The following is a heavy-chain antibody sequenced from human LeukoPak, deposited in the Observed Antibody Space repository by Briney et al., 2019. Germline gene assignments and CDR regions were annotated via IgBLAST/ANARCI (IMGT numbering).Heavy chain of an antibody. CDR1: GFTFSSYS. Sequence: GGSLRLSCAASGFTFSSYSMNWVRQAPGKGLEWVSSISSSSSYIYYADSVKGRFTISRHNAKNSLYLQMNSLRAEDTAVYYCARDLLPLLWFGELLSQNDAFDIWGHGTMVTVSS. D-gene: IGHD3-10*01. V-gene: IGHV3-21*01. J-gene: IGHJ3*02. CDR2: ISSSSSYI. CDR3: ARDLLPLLWFGELLSQNDAFDI.